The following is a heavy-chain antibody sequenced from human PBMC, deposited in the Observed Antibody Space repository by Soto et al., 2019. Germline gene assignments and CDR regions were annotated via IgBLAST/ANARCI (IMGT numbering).Heavy chain of an antibody. V-gene: IGHV5-51*01. CDR1: GYSFSTYW. Sequence: GESLKISCTCSGYSFSTYWIAWVRQMPGKGLEWMGIIYPGDSDTRYSPSFQGQVTISAGKSSSTAYLQLSSLKASDTAMYYCARQKNDFLTDYYPHYGKDVSSQRTTVTVSS. CDR2: IYPGDSDT. J-gene: IGHJ6*02. CDR3: ARQKNDFLTDYYPHYGKDV. D-gene: IGHD3-9*01.